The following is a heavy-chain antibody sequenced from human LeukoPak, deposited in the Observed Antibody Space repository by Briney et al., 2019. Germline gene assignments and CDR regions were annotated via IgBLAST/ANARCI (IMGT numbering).Heavy chain of an antibody. Sequence: PGGSLRLSCTASGFTFGDYPMSWVRQAPGKGLEWVGFIRGKTYGGTTEYAASVKGRFTISRGDSQSIAYLQMNSLQTEDTAVYYCTRTVAAAGTFDYWGQGTLVTVSS. J-gene: IGHJ4*02. CDR2: IRGKTYGGTT. CDR1: GFTFGDYP. D-gene: IGHD6-13*01. V-gene: IGHV3-49*04. CDR3: TRTVAAAGTFDY.